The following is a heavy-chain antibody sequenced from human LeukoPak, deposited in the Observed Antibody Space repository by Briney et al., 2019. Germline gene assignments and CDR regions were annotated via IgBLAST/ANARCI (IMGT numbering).Heavy chain of an antibody. D-gene: IGHD3-9*01. J-gene: IGHJ4*02. CDR1: GGTFSSYA. CDR2: IIPIFGTA. V-gene: IGHV1-69*01. Sequence: SVKVSCKASGGTFSSYAISWVRQAPGQGLEWMGGIIPIFGTANYAQKFQGRVTITADESTSTAYMELSSLRSEDTAVYYCATQRYFDWLFSFDYWGQGTLVTVSS. CDR3: ATQRYFDWLFSFDY.